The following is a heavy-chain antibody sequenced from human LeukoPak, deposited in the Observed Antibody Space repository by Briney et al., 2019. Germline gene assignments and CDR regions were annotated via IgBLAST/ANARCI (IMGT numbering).Heavy chain of an antibody. CDR3: VRDRGWYHFDL. CDR2: IKEDATES. J-gene: IGHJ4*02. Sequence: GGSLRLSCAASGFALRSYTVTWIRQAPGKGLEWVAHIKEDATESRSADSVKGRFTISRDNTKNSLFLQLNSLRAEDTAVYYCVRDRGWYHFDLWGQGTLVTVSS. D-gene: IGHD3-10*01. V-gene: IGHV3-7*01. CDR1: GFALRSYT.